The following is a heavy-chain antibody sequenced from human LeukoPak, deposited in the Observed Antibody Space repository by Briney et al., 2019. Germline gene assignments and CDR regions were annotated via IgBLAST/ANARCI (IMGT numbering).Heavy chain of an antibody. CDR1: GYTFTGYY. Sequence: ASVKVSCKASGYTFTGYYMHWVRQAPGQGLEWMGWINPNSGGTNYAQKFQGRVTMTRDTSINTAYMELSRLRSDDTAVYYCARSRYYYDSSGYSGYDYWGQGTLVTVSS. CDR3: ARSRYYYDSSGYSGYDY. J-gene: IGHJ4*02. D-gene: IGHD3-22*01. CDR2: INPNSGGT. V-gene: IGHV1-2*02.